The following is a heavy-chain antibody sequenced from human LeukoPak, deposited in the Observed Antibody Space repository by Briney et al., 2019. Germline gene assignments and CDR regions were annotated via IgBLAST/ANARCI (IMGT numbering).Heavy chain of an antibody. V-gene: IGHV4-38-2*02. Sequence: SETLSLTCAVSGYSISSGYYWGWIRPPPGKGLEWIGSIYHSGSTYYNPSLKSRVTISVDTSKNQFSLKLSSVTAADTAVYYCAREGLNMVRGVIPKEAWGWFDPWGQGTLVTVSS. CDR1: GYSISSGYY. J-gene: IGHJ5*02. D-gene: IGHD3-10*01. CDR2: IYHSGST. CDR3: AREGLNMVRGVIPKEAWGWFDP.